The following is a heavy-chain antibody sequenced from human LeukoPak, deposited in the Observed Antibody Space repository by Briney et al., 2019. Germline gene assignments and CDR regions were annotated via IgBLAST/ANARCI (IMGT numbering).Heavy chain of an antibody. CDR1: GFTFSSYW. J-gene: IGHJ3*01. CDR3: VTYVDTVRYDAFDV. D-gene: IGHD5-18*01. Sequence: GGSLRLSCTASGFTFSSYWMDWVRQVPGKVPVWVSRVHPDGANTAYSDSVKGRFTISRDNVRNTVYLQMNSLRAEDAAVYYCVTYVDTVRYDAFDVWGQGTMVIVSS. V-gene: IGHV3-74*01. CDR2: VHPDGANT.